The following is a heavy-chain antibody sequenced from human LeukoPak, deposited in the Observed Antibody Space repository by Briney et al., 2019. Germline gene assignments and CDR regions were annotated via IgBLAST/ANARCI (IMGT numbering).Heavy chain of an antibody. CDR3: AREFAGEYY. CDR1: GYSISSGYY. CDR2: IYHSGST. V-gene: IGHV4-38-2*02. Sequence: SETLSLTCAVPGYSISSGYYWGWIRQPPGKGLEWIGSIYHSGSTYYNPSLKSRVTTSVDTSKNQFSLKLSSVTAADTAVYYCAREFAGEYYWGQGTLVTVSS. J-gene: IGHJ4*02. D-gene: IGHD3-10*01.